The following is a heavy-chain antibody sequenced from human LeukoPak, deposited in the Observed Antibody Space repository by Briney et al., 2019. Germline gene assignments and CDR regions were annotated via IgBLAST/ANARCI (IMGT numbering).Heavy chain of an antibody. Sequence: GGSLRLSCAASGFTFSSYAMSWVRQAPVKGLEWVSAISGSGGSTYYADSVKGRFTISRDNSKNTLYLQMNSLRAEDTAVYYCAKDAISIVTAPPFDYWGQGTLVTVSS. V-gene: IGHV3-23*01. CDR1: GFTFSSYA. D-gene: IGHD2-21*02. CDR3: AKDAISIVTAPPFDY. J-gene: IGHJ4*02. CDR2: ISGSGGST.